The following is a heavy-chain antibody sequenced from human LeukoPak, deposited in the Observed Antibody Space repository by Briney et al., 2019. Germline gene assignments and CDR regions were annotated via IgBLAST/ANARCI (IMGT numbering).Heavy chain of an antibody. CDR2: IYHSGST. CDR1: DFSISSGHY. Sequence: SEILSLTCVVSDFSISSGHYWGWIRQPPGKGLEWIGTIYHSGSTYYTPSLQSRVTISVDMSKNQFSLRLSRVTVADTAVYFCARSTLSHASTGGYDYWGQGILVTVSS. J-gene: IGHJ4*02. CDR3: ARSTLSHASTGGYDY. D-gene: IGHD3-22*01. V-gene: IGHV4-38-2*01.